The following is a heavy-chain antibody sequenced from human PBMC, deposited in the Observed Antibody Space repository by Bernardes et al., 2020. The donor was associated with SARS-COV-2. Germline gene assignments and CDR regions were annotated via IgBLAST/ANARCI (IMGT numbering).Heavy chain of an antibody. Sequence: GGSLRLSCAASGFNFSGYAIQWVRQPSGRGLAWIGRIRSKPQGYATTYAASLKGRFVISRDDSRNTAYLQIHSLKVEDTAVYYCTGDYLYWDQGTLVSVSS. CDR3: TGDYLY. V-gene: IGHV3-73*01. D-gene: IGHD4-17*01. J-gene: IGHJ4*02. CDR1: GFNFSGYA. CDR2: IRSKPQGYAT.